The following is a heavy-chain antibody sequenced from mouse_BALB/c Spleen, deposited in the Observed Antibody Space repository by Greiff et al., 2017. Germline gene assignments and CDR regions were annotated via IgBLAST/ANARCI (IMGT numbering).Heavy chain of an antibody. CDR3: AREGNWDGSY. Sequence: EVKLMESGPGLVKPSQSLSLTCSVTGYSITSGYYWNWIRQFPGNKLEWMGYISYDGSNNYNPSLKNRISITRDTSKNQFFLKLNSVTTEDTATYYCAREGNWDGSYWGQGTLVTVSA. J-gene: IGHJ3*01. D-gene: IGHD4-1*01. CDR2: ISYDGSN. V-gene: IGHV3-6*02. CDR1: GYSITSGYY.